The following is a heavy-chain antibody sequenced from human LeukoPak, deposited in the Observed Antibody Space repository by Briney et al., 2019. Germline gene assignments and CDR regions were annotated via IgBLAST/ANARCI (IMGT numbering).Heavy chain of an antibody. J-gene: IGHJ4*02. V-gene: IGHV3-20*04. D-gene: IGHD1-14*01. Sequence: GGSLRLSCAASGFMFDDYGMSWVRQAPGKGLEWVSGINWNGGRTGYADSVKGRFTISRDNAKNSLYLQMNSLRAEDTAVYYCAREGKARNDFDYWGQGTLVTVSS. CDR3: AREGKARNDFDY. CDR2: INWNGGRT. CDR1: GFMFDDYG.